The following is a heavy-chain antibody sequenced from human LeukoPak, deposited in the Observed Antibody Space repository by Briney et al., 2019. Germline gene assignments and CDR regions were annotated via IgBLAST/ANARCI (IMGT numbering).Heavy chain of an antibody. Sequence: PGGSLRLSCAASGFTFSSYAMSWVRQAPGKGLEWVSAISGSGGSTYYADSVKGRFTISRDNSKNTLYLQMNSLRAEDTAVYYCAKAGGYSYGYALDYWGQGTLVTVSS. J-gene: IGHJ4*02. CDR2: ISGSGGST. CDR1: GFTFSSYA. D-gene: IGHD5-18*01. CDR3: AKAGGYSYGYALDY. V-gene: IGHV3-23*01.